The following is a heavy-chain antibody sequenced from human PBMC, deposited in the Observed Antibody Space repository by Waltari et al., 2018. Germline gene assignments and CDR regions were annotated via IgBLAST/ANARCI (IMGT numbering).Heavy chain of an antibody. J-gene: IGHJ4*02. V-gene: IGHV3-30*02. CDR2: IRYEGSNK. Sequence: QVQLVESGGGVVQPGGSLRLSCAASGFTFSSYGMHWVGQAPGKGLEWVAFIRYEGSNKYYADSVKGRFTISRDNSKNTLYLQMNSLRAEDTAVYYCAKEVGGPAQLDDPRWGQGTLVTVSS. D-gene: IGHD3-16*01. CDR1: GFTFSSYG. CDR3: AKEVGGPAQLDDPR.